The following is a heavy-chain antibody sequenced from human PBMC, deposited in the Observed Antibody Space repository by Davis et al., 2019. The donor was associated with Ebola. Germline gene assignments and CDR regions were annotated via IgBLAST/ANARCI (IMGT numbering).Heavy chain of an antibody. CDR3: TKDGRIVGAITYYYYMDV. Sequence: PGGSLRLSCAASGFTFSSYAMSCVRQAPGKGLEWVSAISGSGGSTYYADSVKGRFTISRDNSKNTLYLQMNSLRAEDTAVYYCTKDGRIVGAITYYYYMDVWGKGTTVTVSS. V-gene: IGHV3-23*01. CDR1: GFTFSSYA. D-gene: IGHD1-26*01. CDR2: ISGSGGST. J-gene: IGHJ6*03.